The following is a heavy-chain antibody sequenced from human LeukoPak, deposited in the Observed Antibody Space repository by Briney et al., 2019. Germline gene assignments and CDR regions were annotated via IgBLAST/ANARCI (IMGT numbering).Heavy chain of an antibody. V-gene: IGHV3-73*01. CDR3: ARGQFVGYSYGLGY. Sequence: GGSLRLSCAASEFTFSGSAIHWVRQASGKGLEWVGRIRSKANNYATAYAASVKGRFTISRDNAKNSLYLQMNSLRAEDTAVYYCARGQFVGYSYGLGYWGQGTLVTVSS. CDR2: IRSKANNYAT. J-gene: IGHJ4*02. D-gene: IGHD5-18*01. CDR1: EFTFSGSA.